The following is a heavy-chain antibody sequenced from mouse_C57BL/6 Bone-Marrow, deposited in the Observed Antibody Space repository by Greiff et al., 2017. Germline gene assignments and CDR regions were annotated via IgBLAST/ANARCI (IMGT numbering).Heavy chain of an antibody. J-gene: IGHJ4*01. CDR1: GFSLTSYG. CDR2: IWGVGST. V-gene: IGHV2-6*01. CDR3: ASRYGYSYAMDY. Sequence: VHLVESGPGLVAPSQSLSITCTVSGFSLTSYGVEWVRQSPGKGLELLGVIWGVGSTNYKSAFKSRLSISKDNSMRQVFLKMNSLQTDDPAMYYCASRYGYSYAMDYWSQGTSVTVSS. D-gene: IGHD2-2*01.